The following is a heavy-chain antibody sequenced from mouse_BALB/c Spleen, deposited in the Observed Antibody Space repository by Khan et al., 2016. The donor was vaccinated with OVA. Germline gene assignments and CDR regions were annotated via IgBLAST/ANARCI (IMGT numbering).Heavy chain of an antibody. CDR1: GYTFTSYW. CDR2: INPTSGYT. J-gene: IGHJ2*01. CDR3: ARDRIDY. V-gene: IGHV1-7*01. Sequence: QVRLQQSGAELAKPGASVKMSCKASGYTFTSYWMHWIKQRPGQGLEWIGYINPTSGYTDYNQKFKHKATLTADKSSSTAYMQLGSLTSDDSAVYYCARDRIDYWGQGTALTVSS.